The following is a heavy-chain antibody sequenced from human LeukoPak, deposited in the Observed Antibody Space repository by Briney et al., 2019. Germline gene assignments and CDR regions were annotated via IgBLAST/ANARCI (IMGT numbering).Heavy chain of an antibody. Sequence: SETLSLTCTVSGGSISSSSYYWGWIRQPPGKGLEWIGSIYYSGSTYYNPSLKSRVTISVDTSKNQFSLKLSSVTAADTAVYYCARGSRGFDPWGQGTLVTVSS. V-gene: IGHV4-39*07. CDR3: ARGSRGFDP. CDR2: IYYSGST. J-gene: IGHJ5*02. CDR1: GGSISSSSYY.